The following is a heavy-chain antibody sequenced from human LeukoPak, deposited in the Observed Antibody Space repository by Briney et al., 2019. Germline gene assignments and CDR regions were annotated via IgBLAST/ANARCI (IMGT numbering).Heavy chain of an antibody. J-gene: IGHJ4*02. CDR3: ARDLVTYYYDSSGYGGFDY. CDR2: TYYRSKWYN. V-gene: IGHV6-1*01. Sequence: SQTLSLTCAISGDSFSSNSAAWNWIRQSPSRGLEWLGRTYYRSKWYNDYAVSVKSRITINPDTSKNQFSLQLNSVTPEDTAVYYCARDLVTYYYDSSGYGGFDYWGQGTLVTVSS. D-gene: IGHD3-22*01. CDR1: GDSFSSNSAA.